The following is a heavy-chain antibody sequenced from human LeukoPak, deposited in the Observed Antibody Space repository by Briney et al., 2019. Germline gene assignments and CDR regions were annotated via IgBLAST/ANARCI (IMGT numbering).Heavy chain of an antibody. D-gene: IGHD6-13*01. CDR2: INPNSGGT. CDR3: ARAGPTIAAAGHFDY. J-gene: IGHJ4*02. Sequence: EASVKVSCKASGYTFTGYYMHWVRQAPGQGLEWMGWINPNSGGTNYAQKFQGRVTMTRDTSISTAYMELSRLRSDDTAVYYCARAGPTIAAAGHFDYWGQGTLVTASS. CDR1: GYTFTGYY. V-gene: IGHV1-2*02.